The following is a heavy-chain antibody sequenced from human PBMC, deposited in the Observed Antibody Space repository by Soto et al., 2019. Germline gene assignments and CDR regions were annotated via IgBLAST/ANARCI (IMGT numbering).Heavy chain of an antibody. J-gene: IGHJ4*02. Sequence: SETLSLTCTVSGGSISSYYWSWIRQPPGKGLEWIGYIYYSGSTNYNPSLKSRVTISVDTSKNQFSLKLSSVTAADTAVYYCARDSLGTGYFDYWGQGTLVTVSS. V-gene: IGHV4-59*12. D-gene: IGHD7-27*01. CDR1: GGSISSYY. CDR2: IYYSGST. CDR3: ARDSLGTGYFDY.